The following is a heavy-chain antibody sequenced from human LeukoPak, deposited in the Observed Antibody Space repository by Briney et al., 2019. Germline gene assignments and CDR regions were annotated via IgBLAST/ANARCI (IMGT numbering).Heavy chain of an antibody. CDR3: AREPLLLCSSTGCHDWFDP. J-gene: IGHJ5*02. CDR2: IIPIFGTA. V-gene: IGHV1-69*13. CDR1: GGTFSSYA. Sequence: SVKVSCKASGGTFSSYAISWVRQAPGQGLEWMGGIIPIFGTANYAQKFQGRVTITADESTSTAYMGLSSLRSEDTAVYYCAREPLLLCSSTGCHDWFDPWGQGTLVTVSS. D-gene: IGHD2-2*01.